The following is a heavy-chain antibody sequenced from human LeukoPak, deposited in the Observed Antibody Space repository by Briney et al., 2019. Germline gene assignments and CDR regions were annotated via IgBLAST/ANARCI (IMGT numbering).Heavy chain of an antibody. CDR3: ARDSVSVAAMIVVVPSDY. CDR2: NSAYNGNT. Sequence: GASVKVSCKASGYTFTSYGISWVRQAPGQGLEWMGWNSAYNGNTNYAQKLQGRVTMTTDTSTSTAYMELRSLRSDDTAVYYCARDSVSVAAMIVVVPSDYWGQGTLVTVSS. J-gene: IGHJ4*02. V-gene: IGHV1-18*01. CDR1: GYTFTSYG. D-gene: IGHD3-22*01.